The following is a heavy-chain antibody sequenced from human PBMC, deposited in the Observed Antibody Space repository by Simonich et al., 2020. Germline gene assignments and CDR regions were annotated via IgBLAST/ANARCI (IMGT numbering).Heavy chain of an antibody. Sequence: GAEVKKPGASVKVSCKASGYTFTGYYMHWVRQAPGQGLEWMGRINPNSGGTNYDQKFQGRVTMTGDPSISTAYMELSRLRSDDTAVYYCARVPGIYYYYGMDVWGQGTTVTVSS. D-gene: IGHD3-10*01. J-gene: IGHJ6*02. CDR2: INPNSGGT. V-gene: IGHV1-2*06. CDR1: GYTFTGYY. CDR3: ARVPGIYYYYGMDV.